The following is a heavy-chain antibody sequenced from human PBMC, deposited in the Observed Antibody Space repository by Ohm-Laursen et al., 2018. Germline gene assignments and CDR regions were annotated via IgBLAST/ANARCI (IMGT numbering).Heavy chain of an antibody. Sequence: GSLRLSCSASGFTFSSYSMNWVRQAPGKGLEWVSSISSSSSYIYYADSVKGRFTISRDNAKNSLYLQMNSLRAEDTAVYYCARDSKPYYYDSSGYHPLGYWGQGTLVTVSA. CDR1: GFTFSSYS. CDR2: ISSSSSYI. CDR3: ARDSKPYYYDSSGYHPLGY. D-gene: IGHD3-22*01. J-gene: IGHJ4*02. V-gene: IGHV3-21*01.